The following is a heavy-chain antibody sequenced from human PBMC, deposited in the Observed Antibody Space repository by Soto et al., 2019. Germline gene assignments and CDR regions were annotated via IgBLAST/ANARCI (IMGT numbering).Heavy chain of an antibody. CDR3: AKKFLSTMIVVDITGYFDY. Sequence: LRLSCAASGFTFSSYAMHWVRQAPGKGLEWVAVISYDGSNKYYADSVKGRFTISRDNSKNTLYLQMNSLRAEDTAAYYCAKKFLSTMIVVDITGYFDYWGQGTLVTVSS. CDR2: ISYDGSNK. J-gene: IGHJ4*02. CDR1: GFTFSSYA. V-gene: IGHV3-30-3*02. D-gene: IGHD3-22*01.